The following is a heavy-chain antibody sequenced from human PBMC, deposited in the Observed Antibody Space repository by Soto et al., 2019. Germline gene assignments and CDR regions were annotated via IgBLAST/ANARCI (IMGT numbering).Heavy chain of an antibody. J-gene: IGHJ3*02. CDR1: NASISSRKW. V-gene: IGHV4-4*02. CDR3: ASKFGELLADAFDI. D-gene: IGHD3-10*01. CDR2: IYHSGSI. Sequence: SETLSLTCTVSNASISSRKWWTWVRQTPGKGLEWNGEIYHSGSINHNPSLKSRVNMSVDKSKNQFSLNMTSVTAADTGVYYCASKFGELLADAFDIWGQGTVVT.